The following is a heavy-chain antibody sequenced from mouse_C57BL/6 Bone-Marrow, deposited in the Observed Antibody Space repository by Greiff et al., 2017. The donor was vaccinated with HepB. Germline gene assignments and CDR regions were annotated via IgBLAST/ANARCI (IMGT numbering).Heavy chain of an antibody. CDR2: IRLKSDNYAT. CDR3: TGEELFAY. J-gene: IGHJ3*01. CDR1: GFTFSNYW. V-gene: IGHV6-3*01. Sequence: EVKVEESGGGLVQPGGSMKLSCVASGFTFSNYWMNWVRQSPEKGLEWVAQIRLKSDNYATHYAESVKGRFTISRDDSKSSVYLQMNNLRAEDTGIYYCTGEELFAYWGQGTLVTVSA.